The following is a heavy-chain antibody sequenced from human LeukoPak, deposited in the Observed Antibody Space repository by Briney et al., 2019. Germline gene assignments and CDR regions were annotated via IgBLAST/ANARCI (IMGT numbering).Heavy chain of an antibody. Sequence: GASVKVSCKVSGYTLTELSMHWVRQAPGKGLEWMGGFDPEDGETIYAQKFQGRVTMTRDTSTSTVYMELSSLRSEDTAVYYCARVSVTNYYGSGSYSDNDYWGQGTLVTVSS. V-gene: IGHV1-24*01. CDR3: ARVSVTNYYGSGSYSDNDY. D-gene: IGHD3-10*01. J-gene: IGHJ4*02. CDR1: GYTLTELS. CDR2: FDPEDGET.